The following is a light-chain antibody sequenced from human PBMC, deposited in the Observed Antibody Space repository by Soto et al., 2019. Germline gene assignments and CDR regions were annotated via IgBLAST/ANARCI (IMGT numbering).Light chain of an antibody. Sequence: EIVLTQSPGTLSLSPGERATLFCRASQSFTTSQLAWYQQRPGQAPRVLIYAASSRATGIPDRFSGSGSGTDFTLTISRLEPEDFAVYFWQQDGSSTWTCGQGTKVDIK. CDR1: QSFTTSQ. V-gene: IGKV3-20*01. CDR2: AAS. J-gene: IGKJ1*01. CDR3: QQDGSSTWT.